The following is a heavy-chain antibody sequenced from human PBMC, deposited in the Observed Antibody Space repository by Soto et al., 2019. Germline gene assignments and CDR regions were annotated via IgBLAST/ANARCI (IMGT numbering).Heavy chain of an antibody. J-gene: IGHJ6*02. CDR2: ISTYNGDT. D-gene: IGHD3-10*01. CDR3: ARGSVRGVTYYYYYGIDV. V-gene: IGHV1-18*01. Sequence: QVQLVQSGAEVKKPGASVKVSCKASGYTFTNYGFNWVRQAPGQGLEWMGWISTYNGDTNYAQKLQGRVTMITDTPTNTAYMELRSLRSDDTAVYYCARGSVRGVTYYYYYGIDVWGQGTTVTVSS. CDR1: GYTFTNYG.